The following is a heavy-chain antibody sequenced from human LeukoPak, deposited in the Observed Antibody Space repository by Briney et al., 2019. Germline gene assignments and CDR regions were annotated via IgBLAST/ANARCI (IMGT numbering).Heavy chain of an antibody. CDR1: DGSISNYY. Sequence: SETLSLTCTVSDGSISNYYWSWIRQPPGKGLEWIGYIYTSGSTNYNPSLKSRVTISVDTSKNQFSLKLSSVTAADTAVYYCARHLTGSSVCIEYWGQGTLVTVSS. D-gene: IGHD2-8*02. CDR2: IYTSGST. J-gene: IGHJ4*02. CDR3: ARHLTGSSVCIEY. V-gene: IGHV4-4*09.